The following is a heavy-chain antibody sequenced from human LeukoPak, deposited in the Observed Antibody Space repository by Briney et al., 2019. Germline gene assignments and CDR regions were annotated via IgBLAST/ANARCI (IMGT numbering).Heavy chain of an antibody. CDR3: ARVRTYGFDY. D-gene: IGHD3-10*01. CDR2: INSGGGT. V-gene: IGHV3-53*01. CDR1: GLTVSNNY. Sequence: GGSLRLSCAASGLTVSNNYMSWVRQAPGKGLEWVSIINSGGGTPYADSVKGRFINSRDNSKNTLNLQMNSLRAEDTAVYYCARVRTYGFDYWGQGTLVTVSS. J-gene: IGHJ4*02.